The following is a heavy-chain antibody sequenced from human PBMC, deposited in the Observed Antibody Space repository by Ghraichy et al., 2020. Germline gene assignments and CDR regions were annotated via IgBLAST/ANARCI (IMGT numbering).Heavy chain of an antibody. CDR1: GFTVSSNY. D-gene: IGHD3-10*01. CDR2: IYSGGST. J-gene: IGHJ5*02. Sequence: GGSLRLSCAASGFTVSSNYMSWVRQAPGKGLEWVSVIYSGGSTYYADSVKGRFTISRDNSKNTLYLQMNSLRAEDTAVYYCARVGITMVRGVIIDWFDPWGQGTLVTVSS. V-gene: IGHV3-66*01. CDR3: ARVGITMVRGVIIDWFDP.